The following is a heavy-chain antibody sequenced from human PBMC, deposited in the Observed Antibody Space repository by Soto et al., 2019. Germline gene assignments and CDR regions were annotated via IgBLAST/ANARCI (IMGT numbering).Heavy chain of an antibody. CDR3: ARWFDP. V-gene: IGHV4-30-2*01. CDR1: GGSISSGGYS. CDR2: ISHSGST. J-gene: IGHJ5*02. Sequence: QLQLQESGSGLVKPSQTLSLTCAVSGGSISSGGYSGGRIRQPPGKGLVWSGYISHSGSTHYNPSLKSRVTISVDRSKNQFSLKLSSVTAADTAVYYCARWFDPWGQGTLVTVSS.